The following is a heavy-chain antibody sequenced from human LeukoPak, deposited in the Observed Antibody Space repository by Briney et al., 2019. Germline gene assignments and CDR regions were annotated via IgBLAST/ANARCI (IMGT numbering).Heavy chain of an antibody. CDR2: ISGYNGNT. Sequence: GASVKVSCKTSGYTFTSYGVSWVRQAPGQGLEWMGWISGYNGNTNYAQKYRGRVTMTTDTSTSTVYMELRSLRSDDTAVYYCARGGSSGWRYFDYWGQGTLVTVSS. CDR3: ARGGSSGWRYFDY. CDR1: GYTFTSYG. D-gene: IGHD6-19*01. J-gene: IGHJ4*02. V-gene: IGHV1-18*01.